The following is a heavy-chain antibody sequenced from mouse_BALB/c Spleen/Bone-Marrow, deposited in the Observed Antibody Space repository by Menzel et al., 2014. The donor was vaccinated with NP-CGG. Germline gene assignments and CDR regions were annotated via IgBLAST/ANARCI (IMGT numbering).Heavy chain of an antibody. CDR2: IYPGDGDT. J-gene: IGHJ2*01. CDR3: ARGGLWLDY. D-gene: IGHD3-3*01. CDR1: GYAFSSSW. V-gene: IGHV1-82*01. Sequence: QVQLQQSGPELVKPGASVKISCKASGYAFSSSWMSWVKQRPGQGLEWIGRIYPGDGDTNYNGEFKGKATLTADKSSSTAYMQLSSLTPVDSAVYFCARGGLWLDYWGQGTTLTVSS.